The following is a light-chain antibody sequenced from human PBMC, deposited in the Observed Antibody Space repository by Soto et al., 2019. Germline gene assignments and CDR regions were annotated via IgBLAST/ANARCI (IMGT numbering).Light chain of an antibody. CDR1: QSVSTN. Sequence: EIVMTQSPATLSVSLGERATLSCRASQSVSTNVAWYQQRPGQAPRLLIYGASTRATGIPARFSGSGSWRDFTLIISSLQSEDFAVYYCHQYNDGPAGTFGQGTKVGLK. V-gene: IGKV3-15*01. CDR2: GAS. J-gene: IGKJ1*01. CDR3: HQYNDGPAGT.